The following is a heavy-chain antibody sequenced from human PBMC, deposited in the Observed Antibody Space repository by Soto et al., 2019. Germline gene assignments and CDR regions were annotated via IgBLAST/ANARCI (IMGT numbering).Heavy chain of an antibody. V-gene: IGHV1-69*01. CDR1: GGIFSTYA. D-gene: IGHD3-10*01. CDR2: IIPIFGTP. Sequence: QVQLVQSGAEVKKPGSSVKVSCKASGGIFSTYAISWLRQAPGQGLEWMGGIIPIFGTPNYAQRLQGRGTITADESTGTAYMELSSLRSEDTAVYYCARDRDDYGSGNYYNLLDFWGQGTLVTVSS. J-gene: IGHJ4*02. CDR3: ARDRDDYGSGNYYNLLDF.